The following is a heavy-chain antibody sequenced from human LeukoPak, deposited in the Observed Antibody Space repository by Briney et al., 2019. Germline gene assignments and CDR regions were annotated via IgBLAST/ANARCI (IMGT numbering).Heavy chain of an antibody. CDR1: GFTFSSYS. D-gene: IGHD6-6*01. CDR3: ARSSPGEACDY. Sequence: GGSLRLSCAASGFTFSSYSMNWVCQAPGKGLEWVSSISSSSSYIYYADSVKGRFTISRDNAKNSLYLQMNSLRAEDTAVYYCARSSPGEACDYWGQGTLVTVSS. J-gene: IGHJ4*02. CDR2: ISSSSSYI. V-gene: IGHV3-21*01.